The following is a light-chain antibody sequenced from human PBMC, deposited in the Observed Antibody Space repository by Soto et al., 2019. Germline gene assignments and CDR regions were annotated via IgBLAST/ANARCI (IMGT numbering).Light chain of an antibody. J-gene: IGKJ2*01. CDR1: QGISTY. CDR3: QQAYITPYT. Sequence: DIQVTQSPVSLFASVGDRVTITCRTSQGISTYLNWYQQKAGDAPRLLISTASDLENGVPSRFSGSGSGADFTLTISSLRPEDFATYYCQQAYITPYTFGQGTKLEI. CDR2: TAS. V-gene: IGKV1-39*01.